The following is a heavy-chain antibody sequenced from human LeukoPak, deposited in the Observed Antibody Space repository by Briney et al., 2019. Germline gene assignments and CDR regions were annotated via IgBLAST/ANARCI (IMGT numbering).Heavy chain of an antibody. Sequence: ASLKVSCKASGYTFTGYYMHWVRQAPGQGLEWMGWINPNSGGTNYAQKFQGRVTMTRDTSISTAYMELSRLRSDDTAVYYYAREPNFDWSLFDYWGQGTLVTVSS. CDR3: AREPNFDWSLFDY. CDR2: INPNSGGT. D-gene: IGHD3-9*01. CDR1: GYTFTGYY. J-gene: IGHJ4*02. V-gene: IGHV1-2*02.